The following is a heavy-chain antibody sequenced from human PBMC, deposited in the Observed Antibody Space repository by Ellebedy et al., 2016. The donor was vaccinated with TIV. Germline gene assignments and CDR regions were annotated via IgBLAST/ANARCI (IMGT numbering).Heavy chain of an antibody. D-gene: IGHD2-2*01. CDR1: GYTFTSYA. CDR3: ARDPRTPGYCSSTSCTDNWFNP. V-gene: IGHV1-3*01. J-gene: IGHJ5*02. CDR2: IDAGNGNT. Sequence: ASVKVSXXASGYTFTSYAMHWVRQAPGQRLEWMGWIDAGNGNTKYSQKFQGRVTITRDTSASTAYMELSSLRSDDTAVYYCARDPRTPGYCSSTSCTDNWFNPWGQGTLVTVSS.